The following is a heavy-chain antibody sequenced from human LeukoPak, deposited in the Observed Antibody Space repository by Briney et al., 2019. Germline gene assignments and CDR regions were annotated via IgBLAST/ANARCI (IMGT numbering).Heavy chain of an antibody. CDR1: GFTFSSYA. Sequence: GGSLRLSCAASGFTFSSYAMHWVRQAPGKGLEWVAVISYDGSNKYYADSVKGRFTIYRDNSKNTLYLQLNSLRAEDTAVYYCARISSSPIDYWGQGTLVTVSS. V-gene: IGHV3-30*01. J-gene: IGHJ4*02. D-gene: IGHD6-6*01. CDR3: ARISSSPIDY. CDR2: ISYDGSNK.